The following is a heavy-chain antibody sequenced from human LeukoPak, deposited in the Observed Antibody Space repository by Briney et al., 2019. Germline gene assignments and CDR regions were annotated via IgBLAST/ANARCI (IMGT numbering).Heavy chain of an antibody. V-gene: IGHV4-4*02. CDR2: IYHSGST. J-gene: IGHJ4*02. CDR1: GGSISSSNW. D-gene: IGHD3-10*01. CDR3: ARALAMVRGVIINY. Sequence: PSETLSLTCAVSGGSISSSNWWSWVRQPPGKGLEWIGEIYHSGSTNYNPSLKSRVTISVDKSKNQFSLKLSSVTAADTAVYYCARALAMVRGVIINYWGQGTLVTVSS.